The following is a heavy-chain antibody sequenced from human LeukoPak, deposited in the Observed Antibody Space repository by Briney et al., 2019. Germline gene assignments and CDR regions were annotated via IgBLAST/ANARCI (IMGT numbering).Heavy chain of an antibody. CDR2: ISYDGSNK. Sequence: GRSLRLSCAASGFTFSSYGMQWVRQAPGKGLEWVAVISYDGSNKYYADSVKGRFTISRDNSKNTLYLQMNSLRAEDTAVYYCAKDLDYFDYWGQGTLVTVSS. V-gene: IGHV3-30*18. J-gene: IGHJ4*02. CDR3: AKDLDYFDY. CDR1: GFTFSSYG.